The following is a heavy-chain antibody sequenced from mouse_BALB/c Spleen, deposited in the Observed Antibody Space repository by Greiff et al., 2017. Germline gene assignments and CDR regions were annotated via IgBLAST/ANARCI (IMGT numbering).Heavy chain of an antibody. CDR1: GFTFTDYY. V-gene: IGHV7-3*02. CDR3: ARDGDGYYGYFDY. Sequence: EVKLMESGGGLVQPGGSLRLSCATSGFTFTDYYMSWVRQPPGKALEWLGFIRNKANGYTTEYSASVKGRFTISRDNSQSILYLQMNTLRAEDSATYYCARDGDGYYGYFDYWGQGTTLTVSS. CDR2: IRNKANGYTT. J-gene: IGHJ2*01. D-gene: IGHD2-3*01.